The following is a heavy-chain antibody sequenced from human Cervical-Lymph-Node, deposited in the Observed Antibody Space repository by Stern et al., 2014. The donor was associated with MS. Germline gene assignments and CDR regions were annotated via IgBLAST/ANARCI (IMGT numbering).Heavy chain of an antibody. V-gene: IGHV3-21*01. D-gene: IGHD2-21*02. CDR1: GFTFSSYS. Sequence: EMQLVESGGGLVKPGGSLRLSCAASGFTFSSYSMNWVRQAPGKGLEWVSSISSSSSYIYYADSVKGRFTISRDNAKNSLYLQMNSLRAEDTAVYYCARDTLTAYPYYYYGMDVWGQGTTVTVSS. J-gene: IGHJ6*02. CDR2: ISSSSSYI. CDR3: ARDTLTAYPYYYYGMDV.